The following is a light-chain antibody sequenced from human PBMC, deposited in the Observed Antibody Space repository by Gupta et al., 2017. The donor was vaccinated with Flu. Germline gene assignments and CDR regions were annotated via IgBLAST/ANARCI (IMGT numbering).Light chain of an antibody. Sequence: QSVLTQPPSASGTPGQRVTISCSGSSSNIGSNYVYWYQQLPGTAPKLLIFINNQRPSGVPARFSCSTSGASASPVTTALRPEDDADYYYYASDASPSGQVVFGGGTKLTVL. CDR1: SSNIGSNY. CDR2: INN. V-gene: IGLV1-47*02. CDR3: YASDASPSGQVV. J-gene: IGLJ2*01.